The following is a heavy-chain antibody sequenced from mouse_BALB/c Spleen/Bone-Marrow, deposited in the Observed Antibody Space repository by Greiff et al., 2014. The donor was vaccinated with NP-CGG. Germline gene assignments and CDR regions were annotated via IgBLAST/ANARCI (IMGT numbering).Heavy chain of an antibody. V-gene: IGHV1S41*01. D-gene: IGHD2-14*01. CDR1: GYTFTSYW. J-gene: IGHJ2*01. CDR2: IAPGSGST. CDR3: AYYRYDVNY. Sequence: DLVKPGASVKLSCKASGYTFTSYWINWIKQRPGQGLEWIGRIAPGSGSTYYNEMFKGKATLTVDTFSSTAYILLSSLSSEDSAVYFCAYYRYDVNYWGQGTTLTVSS.